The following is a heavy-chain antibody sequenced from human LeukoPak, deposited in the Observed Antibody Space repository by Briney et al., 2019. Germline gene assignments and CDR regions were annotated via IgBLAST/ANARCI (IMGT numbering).Heavy chain of an antibody. CDR2: ISWNSGSI. CDR1: GFTFDDYA. D-gene: IGHD2-2*01. Sequence: GGSLRLSCAASGFTFDDYAMHWVRQAPGKGLERVSGISWNSGSIGYADSVKGRFTISRDNAKNSLYLQMNSLRAEDTALYYCAKDIACSSTSCYYYYGMDVWGQGTTVTVSS. CDR3: AKDIACSSTSCYYYYGMDV. V-gene: IGHV3-9*01. J-gene: IGHJ6*02.